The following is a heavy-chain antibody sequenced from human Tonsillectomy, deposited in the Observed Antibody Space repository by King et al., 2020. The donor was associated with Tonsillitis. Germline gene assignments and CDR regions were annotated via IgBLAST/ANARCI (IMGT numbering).Heavy chain of an antibody. V-gene: IGHV5-51*01. CDR3: VRHLLYYDSRGYPDY. J-gene: IGHJ4*02. CDR1: GYSFTSYW. CDR2: IYPGDSDT. Sequence: VQLVESGAEVKKPGESLKISCKGSGYSFTSYWVGWVRQMPGKGLEWMGSIYPGDSDTRYSPSFQGQVTISADKSINTAYLKWSSLKASDTAMYYCVRHLLYYDSRGYPDYWGQGTLVTVSS. D-gene: IGHD3-22*01.